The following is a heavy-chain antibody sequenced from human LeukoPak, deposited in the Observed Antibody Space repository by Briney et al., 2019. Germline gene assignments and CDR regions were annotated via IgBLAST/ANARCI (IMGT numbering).Heavy chain of an antibody. V-gene: IGHV4-59*01. CDR2: IYYSGST. J-gene: IGHJ3*02. CDR1: GGSISSYY. D-gene: IGHD3-22*01. Sequence: PSETLSLTCTVSGGSISSYYWSWIRQPPGKGLEWIGYIYYSGSTNYNPPLKSRVTISVDTSKNQFSLKLSSVTAADTAVYYCARRFRPNYYDSSGYWWVLDAFDIWGQGTMVTVSS. CDR3: ARRFRPNYYDSSGYWWVLDAFDI.